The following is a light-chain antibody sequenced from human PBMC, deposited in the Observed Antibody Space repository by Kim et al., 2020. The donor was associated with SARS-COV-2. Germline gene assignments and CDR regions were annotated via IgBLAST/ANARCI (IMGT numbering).Light chain of an antibody. V-gene: IGLV1-51*01. Sequence: GPKVTISCSGSSSNVGNNSVSWYQQLPGTAPKLLIYDNDKRPSGIPDRFSGSKSGTSATLGITGLQTGDEADYYCGTWDSSLSVGVFGGGTQLTVL. CDR2: DND. CDR3: GTWDSSLSVGV. J-gene: IGLJ3*02. CDR1: SSNVGNNS.